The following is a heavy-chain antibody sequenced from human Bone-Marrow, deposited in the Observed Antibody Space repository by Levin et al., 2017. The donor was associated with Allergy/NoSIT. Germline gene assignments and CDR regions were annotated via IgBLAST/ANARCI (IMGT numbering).Heavy chain of an antibody. J-gene: IGHJ4*02. CDR3: ARYHYDSTGYYYFDY. CDR1: GYTFFHYW. V-gene: IGHV5-51*01. CDR2: IYPGDSDT. Sequence: GGSLRLSCKGSGYTFFHYWIGWVRQMPGRGLEWMGIIYPGDSDTRYSPSFQGQVTISADKSISTAYLQWSSLKAADTAMYYCARYHYDSTGYYYFDYWGQGTLVTVSS. D-gene: IGHD3-22*01.